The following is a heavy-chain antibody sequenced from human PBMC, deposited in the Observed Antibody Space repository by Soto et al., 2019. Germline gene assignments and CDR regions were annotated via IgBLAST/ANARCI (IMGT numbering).Heavy chain of an antibody. J-gene: IGHJ5*02. V-gene: IGHV3-49*03. CDR1: GFNFVDYA. D-gene: IGHD6-25*01. Sequence: GGSLRLSCTASGFNFVDYAMSWFRQPPGKGLEWVGFIRSKAYGGTTEYAASVKDRFFISRDDAKGITYLQMDGLKTDDSAVYYCARDGGYTLQYQVDPWGQGTLVTVSS. CDR3: ARDGGYTLQYQVDP. CDR2: IRSKAYGGTT.